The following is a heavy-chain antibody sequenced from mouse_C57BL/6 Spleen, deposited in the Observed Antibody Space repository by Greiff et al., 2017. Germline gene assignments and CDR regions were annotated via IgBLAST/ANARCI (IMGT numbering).Heavy chain of an antibody. D-gene: IGHD1-1*01. J-gene: IGHJ2*01. CDR3: ARSGYGSSYRDFDY. CDR1: GYTFTSYW. V-gene: IGHV1-69*01. CDR2: IDPSDSYT. Sequence: VKLQQPGAELVMPGASVKLSCKASGYTFTSYWMHWVKQRPGQGLEWIGEIDPSDSYTNYNQKFKGKSTLTVDKSSSTAYMQLSSLTSEDSAVYYCARSGYGSSYRDFDYWGQGTTLTVSS.